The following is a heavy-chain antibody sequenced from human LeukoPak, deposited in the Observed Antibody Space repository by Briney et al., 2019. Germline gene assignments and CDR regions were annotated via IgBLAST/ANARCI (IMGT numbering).Heavy chain of an antibody. D-gene: IGHD3-22*01. Sequence: GGSLRLSCAASGLTFNNAWMTWVRQAPGKGLEWVSMISSSDGSTFYADSVKGRFSISRDNAKNSLYLLMNSLRAEDTAVYYCASVPYYYDRSGYYYVSNYFDYWGQGTRVTVSS. J-gene: IGHJ4*02. CDR2: ISSSDGST. V-gene: IGHV3-11*01. CDR3: ASVPYYYDRSGYYYVSNYFDY. CDR1: GLTFNNAW.